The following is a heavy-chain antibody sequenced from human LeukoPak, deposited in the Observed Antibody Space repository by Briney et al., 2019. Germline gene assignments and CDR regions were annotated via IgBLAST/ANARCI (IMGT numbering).Heavy chain of an antibody. Sequence: ASVKVSCKASGYTFTSYDINWVRQATGQGLEGMGWMNPNSGNTGYAQKFQRRVTMTRNTSISTAYMELSSLRSEDTAVYYCARCSRTEYYDFWSGPTGGWFDPWGQGTLVTVSS. D-gene: IGHD3-3*01. J-gene: IGHJ5*02. CDR1: GYTFTSYD. CDR2: MNPNSGNT. CDR3: ARCSRTEYYDFWSGPTGGWFDP. V-gene: IGHV1-8*01.